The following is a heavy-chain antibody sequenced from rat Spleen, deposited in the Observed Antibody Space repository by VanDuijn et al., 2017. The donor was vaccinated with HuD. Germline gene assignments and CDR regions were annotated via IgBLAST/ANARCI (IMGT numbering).Heavy chain of an antibody. CDR2: ISYGDSSGHSST. D-gene: IGHD1-9*01. V-gene: IGHV5-29*01. CDR1: GFTFSDYY. Sequence: EVQLVESDGGLVQPGRSLKLSCAASGFTFSDYYMAWVRQAPTKGLEWVATISYGDSSGHSSTYYSNSVKGRFTISRENAKSTLSLQMDSLRSEDTATYYCARRHYGYTDYFDYWGQGVMVTVSS. CDR3: ARRHYGYTDYFDY. J-gene: IGHJ2*01.